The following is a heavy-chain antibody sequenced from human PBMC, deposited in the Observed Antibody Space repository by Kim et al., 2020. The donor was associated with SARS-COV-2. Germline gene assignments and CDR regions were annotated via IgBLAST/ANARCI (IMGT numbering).Heavy chain of an antibody. D-gene: IGHD6-19*01. Sequence: GGSLRLSCAASGFTFRNSAMSWVRQAPGKGLEWVSDIGTNGETVHYSDFVKGRFTISRDNSKSTLYLQMNSLGAEDTALYYCAKMGTIGWGHFECWGQGTLVTVSS. V-gene: IGHV3-23*01. J-gene: IGHJ4*02. CDR2: IGTNGETV. CDR3: AKMGTIGWGHFEC. CDR1: GFTFRNSA.